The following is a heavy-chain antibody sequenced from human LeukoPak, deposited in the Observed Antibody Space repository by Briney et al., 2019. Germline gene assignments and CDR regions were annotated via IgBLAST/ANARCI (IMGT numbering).Heavy chain of an antibody. D-gene: IGHD5-18*01. V-gene: IGHV4-59*01. J-gene: IGHJ4*02. CDR1: GGSIGSYY. CDR2: IYYSGST. CDR3: AGRGYSYGYDY. Sequence: PSETLSLTCTVSGGSIGSYYWSWIRQPPGKGLEWIGYIYYSGSTNYNPSLKSRVTISVDTSKNQFSLKLSSVTAADTAVYCCAGRGYSYGYDYWGQGTLVTVSS.